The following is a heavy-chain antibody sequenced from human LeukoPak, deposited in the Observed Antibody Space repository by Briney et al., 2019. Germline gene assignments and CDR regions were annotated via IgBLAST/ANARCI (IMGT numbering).Heavy chain of an antibody. V-gene: IGHV4-34*01. CDR3: ARGSGWYGERDY. J-gene: IGHJ4*02. D-gene: IGHD6-19*01. Sequence: SETLSLTCAVYGGSFRGYYWSWIRQPPGKGLEWIGEINHSGSTNYNPSLKSRVTISVDTSKNQFSLKLSSVTAADTAVYYCARGSGWYGERDYWGQGTRSPSPQ. CDR2: INHSGST. CDR1: GGSFRGYY.